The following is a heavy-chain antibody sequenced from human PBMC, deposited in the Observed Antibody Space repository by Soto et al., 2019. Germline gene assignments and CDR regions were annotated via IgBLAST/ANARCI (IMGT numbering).Heavy chain of an antibody. CDR3: GRRGGNFDQ. CDR2: IKQDGSGK. J-gene: IGHJ4*02. D-gene: IGHD3-16*01. CDR1: GFSLSTYW. Sequence: EVQLVESGGGLVQPGGSLRLTCVASGFSLSTYWMTWVRQAPGKGLECVANIKQDGSGKYYVYSVTGRFAISRGNPQNSVYLEMNSLRAEDSAVYYCGRRGGNFDQWGQGTLVTVSS. V-gene: IGHV3-7*04.